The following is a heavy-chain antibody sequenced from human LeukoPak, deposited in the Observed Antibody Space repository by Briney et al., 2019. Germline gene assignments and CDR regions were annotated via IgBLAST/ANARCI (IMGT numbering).Heavy chain of an antibody. D-gene: IGHD3-10*01. Sequence: ASVKVSCKASGYTFPTYTITWVRQPPGQGLEGMGWIRVYNGNTNYVQKLQGRVSMTTDTSTSTAYMELRSLISDDTAFYYCARVRYGSGTYHESPSFDYWGQGTLVTVSS. J-gene: IGHJ4*02. CDR1: GYTFPTYT. V-gene: IGHV1-18*04. CDR3: ARVRYGSGTYHESPSFDY. CDR2: IRVYNGNT.